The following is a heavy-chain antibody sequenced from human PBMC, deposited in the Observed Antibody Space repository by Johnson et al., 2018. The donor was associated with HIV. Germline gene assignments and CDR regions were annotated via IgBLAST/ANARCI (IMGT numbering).Heavy chain of an antibody. CDR2: IKQDGSEK. V-gene: IGHV3-7*03. CDR3: ARVTRQGVAFDI. Sequence: EVQLVESGGGLVQPGGSLRLSCAASGFTFSNYWMSCVRQAPGKGLEWVANIKQDGSEKYYVDSVRGRFTISRDNAQNSLNLQMNSLRAEDTALYYCARVTRQGVAFDIWGQGTMVTVSS. D-gene: IGHD3-16*01. J-gene: IGHJ3*02. CDR1: GFTFSNYW.